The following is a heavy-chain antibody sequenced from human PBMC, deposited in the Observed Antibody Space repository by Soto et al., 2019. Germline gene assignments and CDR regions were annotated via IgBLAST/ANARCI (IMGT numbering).Heavy chain of an antibody. Sequence: SETLSLTCSVSGASISSYYWAWIRQPPGKGLEWIGYIFYSGSTKYNPSLKSRVTISVGTSKSHFSLNLTSVTAADTAVYYCARDKGRYDSGMDVWGQGTTVTVS. CDR1: GASISSYY. V-gene: IGHV4-59*01. CDR3: ARDKGRYDSGMDV. D-gene: IGHD3-9*01. J-gene: IGHJ6*02. CDR2: IFYSGST.